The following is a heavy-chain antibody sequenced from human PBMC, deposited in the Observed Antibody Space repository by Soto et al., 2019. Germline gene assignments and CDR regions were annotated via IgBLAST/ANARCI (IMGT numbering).Heavy chain of an antibody. D-gene: IGHD2-2*01. CDR1: GYTFAGYG. CDR2: ISAYNGNT. Sequence: GASVKVSCKDSGYTFAGYGISWGRQAPGQGLEWMGWISAYNGNTNYAQKLQGRVTMTTDTSTSTAYMELRSLRSDDTAVYYCARASLCSSTSCYAHYYYYMDVWGKGTTVTVSS. J-gene: IGHJ6*03. V-gene: IGHV1-18*01. CDR3: ARASLCSSTSCYAHYYYYMDV.